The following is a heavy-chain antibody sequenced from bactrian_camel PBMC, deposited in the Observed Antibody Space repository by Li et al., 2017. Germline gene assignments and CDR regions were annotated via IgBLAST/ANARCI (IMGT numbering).Heavy chain of an antibody. V-gene: IGHV3S1*01. CDR2: IHTQRGRM. Sequence: HVQLVESGGGSVQAGGSLRLSCAASEYIYSSACIAWFRQATGKKREGVASIHTQRGRMVLADSVKGRFTISRDNAKNTLYLQMNSLKPEDTAIYYCTKCPSVYTYCSGSWFKHDPRGQGTQVTVS. CDR1: EYIYSSAC. J-gene: IGHJ4*01. D-gene: IGHD3*01.